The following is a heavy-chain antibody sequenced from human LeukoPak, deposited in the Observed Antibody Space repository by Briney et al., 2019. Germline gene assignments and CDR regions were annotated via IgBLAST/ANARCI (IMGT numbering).Heavy chain of an antibody. J-gene: IGHJ4*02. V-gene: IGHV4-59*01. CDR2: IYYSGST. D-gene: IGHD3-22*01. CDR3: ARGHQDYYDSRGYYY. CDR1: GGSSSSYY. Sequence: SETLSLTRTVSGGSSSSYYWSWIRQPPGKGLEWIGYIYYSGSTNYNPSLKSRVTISVDTSKNQFSLKLSSVTAADTAVYYCARGHQDYYDSRGYYYWGQGTLVTVSS.